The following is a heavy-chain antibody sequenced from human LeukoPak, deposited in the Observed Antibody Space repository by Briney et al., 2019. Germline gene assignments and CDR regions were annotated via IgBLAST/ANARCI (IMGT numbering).Heavy chain of an antibody. V-gene: IGHV1-69*05. CDR3: ASSYYYDSSGYYLYNWFDP. Sequence: GSSVKVSCKASGGTFSSYAISWVRQAPGQGLEWMGRIIPIFGTANYAQKFQGRVTITTDESTSTAYMELSSLRSEDTAVYYCASSYYYDSSGYYLYNWFDPWGQGTLVTVSS. CDR2: IIPIFGTA. D-gene: IGHD3-22*01. J-gene: IGHJ5*02. CDR1: GGTFSSYA.